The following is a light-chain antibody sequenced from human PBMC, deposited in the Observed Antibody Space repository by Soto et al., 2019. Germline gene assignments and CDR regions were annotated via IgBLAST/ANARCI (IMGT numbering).Light chain of an antibody. CDR3: AAWDYSLNGPV. CDR1: SSNIGSNT. CDR2: SND. Sequence: QSVLTQPPSVSGTPGKRVTISCSGSSSNIGSNTVSWYQQLPGTAPKLLIYSNDQRPSGVPDRFSDSKSGTSDSLVISGLQSEDEADYYCAAWDYSLNGPVFGGGTKLTVL. V-gene: IGLV1-44*01. J-gene: IGLJ3*02.